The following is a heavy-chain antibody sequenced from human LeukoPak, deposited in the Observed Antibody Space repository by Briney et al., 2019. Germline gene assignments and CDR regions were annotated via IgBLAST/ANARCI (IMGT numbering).Heavy chain of an antibody. CDR1: VFTLSNYW. V-gene: IGHV3-7*01. D-gene: IGHD6-13*01. Sequence: GGSLRLSCAASVFTLSNYWMSSVRQAPGKGLEWVANIKNDGSEKYYVYSVKGRFTISRDSAKNSLYLQMNSLRAEDTAVYDWARDGGSSCYLGLSYWGQGILVTVSS. CDR3: ARDGGSSCYLGLSY. J-gene: IGHJ4*02. CDR2: IKNDGSEK.